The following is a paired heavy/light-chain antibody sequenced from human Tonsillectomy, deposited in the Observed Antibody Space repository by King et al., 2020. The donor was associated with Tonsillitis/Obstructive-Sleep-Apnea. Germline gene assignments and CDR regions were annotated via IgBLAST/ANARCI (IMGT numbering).Light chain of an antibody. Sequence: DIQMTQSPSSLSASVGDRVIITCRASQSISSHLNWYQQKPGKAPQLLIFAGSTLQSGVPSRFSGGGSGTDFTLTISSLQPEDFATYYCQQSYRTFGQGTRVEVK. CDR2: AGS. V-gene: IGKV1-39*01. J-gene: IGKJ1*01. CDR3: QQSYRT. CDR1: QSISSH.
Heavy chain of an antibody. D-gene: IGHD3-22*01. CDR1: GFSLSTSGVG. CDR3: AHSESNYDYSGYLDY. J-gene: IGHJ4*02. CDR2: IYWDDDK. V-gene: IGHV2-5*02. Sequence: QITLKESGPTLVKPTQTLTLTCTFSGFSLSTSGVGVGWIRQPPGKALEWLALIYWDDDKRYSPSLKSRLTITKDTSKNQVVLTMANMDPVDTATYYCAHSESNYDYSGYLDYWGQGTLVTVSS.